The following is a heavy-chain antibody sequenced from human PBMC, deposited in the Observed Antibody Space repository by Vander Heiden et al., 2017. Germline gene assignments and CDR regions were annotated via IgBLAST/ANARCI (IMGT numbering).Heavy chain of an antibody. CDR3: ARGIAAAGYYGMDV. CDR1: GFTFGRDG. V-gene: IGHV3-33*01. D-gene: IGHD6-13*01. J-gene: IGHJ6*02. CDR2: IWYDGSNK. Sequence: QVQLVASGGAVVQPGRSLRLSCAASGFTFGRDGMHWVRQAPGKGLEWVAVIWYDGSNKYYADSVKGRFTISRDNSKNTLYLQMNSLRAEDTAVYYCARGIAAAGYYGMDVWGQGTTVTVSS.